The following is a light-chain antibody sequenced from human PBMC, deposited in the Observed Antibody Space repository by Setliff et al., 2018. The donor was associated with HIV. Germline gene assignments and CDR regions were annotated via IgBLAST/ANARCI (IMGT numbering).Light chain of an antibody. V-gene: IGLV2-11*01. CDR3: SSYTTTSAYV. CDR1: SSDVGGYMY. Sequence: QSVLTQPRSVSGSPGQSVTISCTGTSSDVGGYMYVSWYQQHPGKAPKLMIYDVTKRPSGVPDRFSGSKSGNTASLTISGLQAEDEADYFCSSYTTTSAYVFGAGTKVTVL. J-gene: IGLJ1*01. CDR2: DVT.